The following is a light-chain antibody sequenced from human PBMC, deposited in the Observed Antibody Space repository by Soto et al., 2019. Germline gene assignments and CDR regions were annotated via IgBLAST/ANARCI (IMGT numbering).Light chain of an antibody. Sequence: IILKISPGTLSLYTGERATLSCRASQSVSSSYLAWYQQKPGQAPRLLIYGASSRATGIPDRFSGSGSGTDFTLTIIRLEPEDFTVYCCDEYNIRIDSFGGVTKVDIK. CDR1: QSVSSSY. V-gene: IGKV3-20*01. CDR2: GAS. CDR3: DEYNIRIDS. J-gene: IGKJ4*01.